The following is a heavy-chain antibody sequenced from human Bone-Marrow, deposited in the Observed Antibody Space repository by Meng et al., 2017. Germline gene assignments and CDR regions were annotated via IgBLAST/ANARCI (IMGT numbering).Heavy chain of an antibody. J-gene: IGHJ2*01. CDR2: IWFDSSNQ. V-gene: IGHV3-33*06. Sequence: DSGGGWVLPGSSLRPSCVAAGFDFKNYGMHWVRQAPGEGLEWVAVIWFDSSNQYYANSGRGRFTISRDNSRNTLYLQMNSLRAEDTAVYYCAKDSAVAGALYWYFDLWGRGTLVTVSS. D-gene: IGHD6-19*01. CDR3: AKDSAVAGALYWYFDL. CDR1: GFDFKNYG.